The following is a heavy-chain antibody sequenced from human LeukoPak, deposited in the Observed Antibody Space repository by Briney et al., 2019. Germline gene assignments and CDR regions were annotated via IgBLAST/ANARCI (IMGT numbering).Heavy chain of an antibody. CDR3: AKDSSVPYGITD. CDR1: GFTFSKYA. V-gene: IGHV3-23*01. Sequence: GGSLRLSCAVSGFTFSKYAMSWVRQAPGKGLEWVSAISGSDGNACYADSVKGWFTISRDNSKNTLSLQTNNLGAEDTALYYCAKDSSVPYGITDWGQGTLVTVSS. J-gene: IGHJ4*02. CDR2: ISGSDGNA. D-gene: IGHD4-17*01.